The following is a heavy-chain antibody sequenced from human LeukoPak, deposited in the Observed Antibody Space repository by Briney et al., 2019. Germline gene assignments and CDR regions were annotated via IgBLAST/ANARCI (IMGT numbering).Heavy chain of an antibody. D-gene: IGHD6-6*01. J-gene: IGHJ4*02. CDR3: ATRSSASPFAY. CDR1: GYTFTGYY. V-gene: IGHV1-2*02. CDR2: ISPDSVGT. Sequence: ASVKVSCKASGYTFTGYYIHWVRQAPGQGLEWMGWISPDSVGTNYAQKFQGRVTMNRDTSISTAYMELSSLRSDDTAVYYCATRSSASPFAYWGQGTLVTVSS.